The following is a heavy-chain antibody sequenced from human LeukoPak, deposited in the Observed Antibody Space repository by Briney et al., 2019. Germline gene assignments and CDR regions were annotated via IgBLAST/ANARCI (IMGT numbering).Heavy chain of an antibody. D-gene: IGHD2-2*01. Sequence: ASVKASCKASGYTFTSYDINWVRQATGQGLEWMGWMNPNSGNTGYAQKFQGRVTMTRNTSISTAYMELSSLRSEDTAVYYCAIGLGYCSSTSCYVWFDPWGQGTLVTVSS. V-gene: IGHV1-8*01. J-gene: IGHJ5*02. CDR2: MNPNSGNT. CDR1: GYTFTSYD. CDR3: AIGLGYCSSTSCYVWFDP.